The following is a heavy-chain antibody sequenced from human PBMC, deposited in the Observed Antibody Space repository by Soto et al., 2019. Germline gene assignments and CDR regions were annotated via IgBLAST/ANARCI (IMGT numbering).Heavy chain of an antibody. CDR2: IISIFGTA. Sequence: QVQLVQSGAEVKKPGSSVNVSCKASGGTFSSYAISWVRQAPGQGLEWMGGIISIFGTANYAQKFQGRVTITADESRSTAYMELSSLRSEDTAVYYCARVGNAQQQYSSNWYWFDPWGQGTLVTVSS. D-gene: IGHD6-13*01. V-gene: IGHV1-69*01. CDR1: GGTFSSYA. J-gene: IGHJ5*02. CDR3: ARVGNAQQQYSSNWYWFDP.